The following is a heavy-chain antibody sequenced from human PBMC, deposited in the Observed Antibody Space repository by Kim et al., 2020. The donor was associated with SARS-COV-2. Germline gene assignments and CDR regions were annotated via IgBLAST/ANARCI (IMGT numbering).Heavy chain of an antibody. D-gene: IGHD3-3*01. Sequence: GGSLRLSCAASGFTFSSYSMNWVRQAPGKGLEWVSSISSSSSYIYYADSVKGRFTISRDNAKNSLYLQMNSLRAEDTAVYYCARFREYFWSGYYPLLDAFDIWGQGTMVTVSS. V-gene: IGHV3-21*01. CDR3: ARFREYFWSGYYPLLDAFDI. J-gene: IGHJ3*02. CDR2: ISSSSSYI. CDR1: GFTFSSYS.